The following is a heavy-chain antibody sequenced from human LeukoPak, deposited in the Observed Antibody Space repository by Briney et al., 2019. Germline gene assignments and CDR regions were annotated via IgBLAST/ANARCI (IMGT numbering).Heavy chain of an antibody. Sequence: SETLSLTCTVSGGSISSYYWSWIRQPAGKGLEWIGRIYTSGSTNYNPSLKSRVTMSVDTSKNQFSLKLSSVTAADTAVYYCARDGTEGYSGYDSYYYYGIDVWGQGTTVTVSS. CDR3: ARDGTEGYSGYDSYYYYGIDV. CDR1: GGSISSYY. V-gene: IGHV4-4*07. J-gene: IGHJ6*02. CDR2: IYTSGST. D-gene: IGHD5-12*01.